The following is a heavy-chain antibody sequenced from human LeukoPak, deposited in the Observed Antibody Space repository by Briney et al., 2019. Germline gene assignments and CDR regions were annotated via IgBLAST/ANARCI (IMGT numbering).Heavy chain of an antibody. CDR3: ARDAPSPYCSSTSCYLLY. D-gene: IGHD2-2*01. V-gene: IGHV3-48*01. Sequence: PGGSLRLSCAASGFTFSSYAVSWVRQAPGKGLEWVSYISSSSSTIYYADSVKGRFTISRDNAKNSLYLQMNSLRAEDTAVYYCARDAPSPYCSSTSCYLLYWGQGTLVTVSS. J-gene: IGHJ4*02. CDR1: GFTFSSYA. CDR2: ISSSSSTI.